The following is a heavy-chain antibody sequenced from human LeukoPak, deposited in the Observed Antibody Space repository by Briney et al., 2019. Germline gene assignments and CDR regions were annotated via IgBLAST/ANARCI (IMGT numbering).Heavy chain of an antibody. J-gene: IGHJ4*02. CDR1: GFTFSSYW. V-gene: IGHV3-7*03. CDR2: IKQDGSEK. CDR3: AKEGSPDHYDSSGFYYFDY. D-gene: IGHD3-22*01. Sequence: GGSLRLSCAASGFTFSSYWMSWVRQAPGKGLEWVANIKQDGSEKYYVDSVKGRFTISRDNAKNSLYLQMNSLRAEDTALYYCAKEGSPDHYDSSGFYYFDYWGQGTLVTVSS.